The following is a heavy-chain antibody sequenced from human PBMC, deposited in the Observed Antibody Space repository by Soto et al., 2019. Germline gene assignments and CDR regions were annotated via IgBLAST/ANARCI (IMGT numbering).Heavy chain of an antibody. D-gene: IGHD3-10*01. CDR3: ARAYYGSKALNYYYYYMDV. Sequence: SETLSLTCAVYGGSFSGYYWSWNRQPPGKGLEWIGEINHSGSTNYNPSLKSRVTISVDTSKNQFSLKLSSVTAADTAVYYCARAYYGSKALNYYYYYMDVWGKGTTVTVSS. V-gene: IGHV4-34*01. CDR2: INHSGST. J-gene: IGHJ6*03. CDR1: GGSFSGYY.